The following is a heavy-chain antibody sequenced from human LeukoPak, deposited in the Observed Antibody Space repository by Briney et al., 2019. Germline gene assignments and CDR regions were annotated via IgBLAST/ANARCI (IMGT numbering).Heavy chain of an antibody. V-gene: IGHV1-8*01. CDR2: MNPNSGNT. CDR3: ARLTVTPYYFDY. CDR1: GYTFTSYD. D-gene: IGHD4-11*01. J-gene: IGHJ4*02. Sequence: ASVKVSCKASGYTFTSYDINWVRQATGQGLEWMGWMNPNSGNTGCAQKFQGRVTMTRNTSISTAYMELSSLRSEDTAVYYCARLTVTPYYFDYWGQGTLVTVSS.